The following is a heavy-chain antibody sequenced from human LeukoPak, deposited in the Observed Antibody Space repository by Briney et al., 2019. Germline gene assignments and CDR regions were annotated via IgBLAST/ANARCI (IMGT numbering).Heavy chain of an antibody. CDR3: ARGYYDSSAYYSADY. D-gene: IGHD3-22*01. CDR2: INPNTGDT. Sequence: GASVKVSCKASGYTFTGYYIHWVRQARGQGLEWMGWINPNTGDTNYAQKFQGRVTMTRDTSISTAYMELTRLRSDDTAVYYCARGYYDSSAYYSADYWGQGTLVTVSS. J-gene: IGHJ4*02. CDR1: GYTFTGYY. V-gene: IGHV1-2*02.